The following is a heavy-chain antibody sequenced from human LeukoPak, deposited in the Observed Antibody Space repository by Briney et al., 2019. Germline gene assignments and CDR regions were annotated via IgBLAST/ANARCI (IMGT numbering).Heavy chain of an antibody. V-gene: IGHV4-34*01. Sequence: SETLSLTCAAYGGSFSGYYWSWIRQPPGKGLEWIGEINHSGSTNYNPSLKSRVTISVDTSKNQFSLKLSSVTAADTAVYYCARYCSGGSCYSRNRYYYYYGMDVWGQGTTVTVSS. D-gene: IGHD2-15*01. J-gene: IGHJ6*02. CDR3: ARYCSGGSCYSRNRYYYYYGMDV. CDR2: INHSGST. CDR1: GGSFSGYY.